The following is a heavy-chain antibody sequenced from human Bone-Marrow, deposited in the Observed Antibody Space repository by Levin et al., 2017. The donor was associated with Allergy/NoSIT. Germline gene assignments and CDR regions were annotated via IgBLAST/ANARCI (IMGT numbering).Heavy chain of an antibody. V-gene: IGHV4-34*01. CDR1: GGSFRDYY. D-gene: IGHD2-2*02. CDR2: INHSGST. CDR3: ARGGGYCSSTSCYNDF. J-gene: IGHJ4*02. Sequence: TSETLSLTCAVYGGSFRDYYWSWIRQPPGKGLEWIGEINHSGSTNYNPSLKSRVTISVDTSKNQFSLKLSSMTAADTSVYYCARGGGYCSSTSCYNDFWGQGTLVTVSS.